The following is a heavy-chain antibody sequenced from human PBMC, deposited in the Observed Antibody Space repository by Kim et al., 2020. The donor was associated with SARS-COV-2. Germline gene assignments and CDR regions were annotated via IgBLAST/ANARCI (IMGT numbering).Heavy chain of an antibody. J-gene: IGHJ3*01. V-gene: IGHV4-28*01. D-gene: IGHD4-17*01. CDR3: ARTVGTTDTAFDV. Sequence: YYNPSLKRRVTMSVDISKSQISLRLRSVTAADTAVFHCARTVGTTDTAFDVWGQGTVVSVSS.